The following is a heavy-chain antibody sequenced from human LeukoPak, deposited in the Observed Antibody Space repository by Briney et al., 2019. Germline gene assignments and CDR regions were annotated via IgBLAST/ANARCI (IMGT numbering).Heavy chain of an antibody. J-gene: IGHJ4*02. D-gene: IGHD3-3*01. CDR2: INHSGST. CDR3: ASRSFYYDFWSGYYGGFDY. Sequence: SETLSLTCAVYGGSFSGYYWSWIRQPPGKGLEWIGEINHSGSTNYNPSLKSRVTISVDTSKNQFSLKLSSVTAADTAVYYCASRSFYYDFWSGYYGGFDYWGQGTLVTVSS. CDR1: GGSFSGYY. V-gene: IGHV4-34*01.